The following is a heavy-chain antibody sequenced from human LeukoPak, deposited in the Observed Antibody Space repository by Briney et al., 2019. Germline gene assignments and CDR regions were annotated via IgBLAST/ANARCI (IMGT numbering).Heavy chain of an antibody. J-gene: IGHJ5*02. CDR1: GYTFTDYY. V-gene: IGHV1-2*02. Sequence: ASVNVSFKSSGYTFTDYYMHWVRQAPGQGLEGMGWINPNSGGTNYAQKFQGRVTMTRDTSISTAYMDLRRLRSDDTAVYYCARPSIAAETCFDPWGQGTLVTVSS. CDR2: INPNSGGT. CDR3: ARPSIAAETCFDP. D-gene: IGHD6-13*01.